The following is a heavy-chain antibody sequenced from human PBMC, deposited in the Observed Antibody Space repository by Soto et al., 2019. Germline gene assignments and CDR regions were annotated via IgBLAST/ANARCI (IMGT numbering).Heavy chain of an antibody. CDR2: ISGNSITI. V-gene: IGHV3-11*01. CDR1: GFTFSDYY. Sequence: QVQLVESGGGLVKPGGSLRLSCAASGFTFSDYYMSWIRQAPGKGLEWVSYISGNSITIYYADSVKGRFTISRDNAKNSLYLQMNSLRAEDTAVYFCARFPLGDSGEYVGHDAFDIWGQGTVVTVSS. CDR3: ARFPLGDSGEYVGHDAFDI. J-gene: IGHJ3*02. D-gene: IGHD4-17*01.